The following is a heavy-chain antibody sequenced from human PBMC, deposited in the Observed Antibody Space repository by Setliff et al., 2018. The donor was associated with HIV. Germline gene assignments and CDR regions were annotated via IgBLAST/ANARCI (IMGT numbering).Heavy chain of an antibody. J-gene: IGHJ4*02. CDR1: NGSINTYY. Sequence: PSETLSLTCTVSNGSINTYYWSWIRQSPGKGLEWIGYINYSGTTNYNPSLKSRVTISVDTSKNQFSLKLSSVTAADTAVYYCVRERDDLTGYYQDYWGQGTLVTVSS. V-gene: IGHV4-59*12. CDR2: INYSGTT. CDR3: VRERDDLTGYYQDY. D-gene: IGHD3-9*01.